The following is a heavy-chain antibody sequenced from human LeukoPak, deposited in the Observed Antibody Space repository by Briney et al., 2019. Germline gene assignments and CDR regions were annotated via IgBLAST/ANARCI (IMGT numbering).Heavy chain of an antibody. J-gene: IGHJ6*02. Sequence: PGGSLRLSCAASGFTFSSYSMNWVRQAPGKGLEWVSYISSSSSTIYYADSVKGRFTISRDNAKNSLYLQMNSLRAEDTAVYYCARDPTSYGDYGPTGYYYGMDVWGQGTTVTVSS. D-gene: IGHD4-17*01. CDR3: ARDPTSYGDYGPTGYYYGMDV. CDR1: GFTFSSYS. V-gene: IGHV3-48*04. CDR2: ISSSSSTI.